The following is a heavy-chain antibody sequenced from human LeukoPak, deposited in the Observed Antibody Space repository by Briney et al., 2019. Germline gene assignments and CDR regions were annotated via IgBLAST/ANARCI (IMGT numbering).Heavy chain of an antibody. D-gene: IGHD3-9*01. CDR2: INHSGST. Sequence: SETLSLTCTVSGASISSYYWSWIRQPPGKGLEWIGEINHSGSTNYNPSLKSRVTISVDTSKNQFSLKLSSVTAADTAVYYCARGGRYFDWLYPGGQGTLVTVSS. CDR3: ARGGRYFDWLYP. V-gene: IGHV4-34*01. CDR1: GASISSYY. J-gene: IGHJ5*02.